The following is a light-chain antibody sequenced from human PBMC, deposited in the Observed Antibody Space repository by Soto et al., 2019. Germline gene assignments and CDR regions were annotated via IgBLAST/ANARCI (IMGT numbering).Light chain of an antibody. CDR3: QQYDDLPLT. CDR2: DAS. V-gene: IGKV1-33*01. J-gene: IGKJ5*01. Sequence: DIQMTQSPSSLSVSLGDRVAITCQASHDIFSYLNWYQQKPGEAPRLLIYDASTMATGIPARFSGSGSGTDFTFIISSLHAEDIATYYCQQYDDLPLTFGQGTRLEIK. CDR1: HDIFSY.